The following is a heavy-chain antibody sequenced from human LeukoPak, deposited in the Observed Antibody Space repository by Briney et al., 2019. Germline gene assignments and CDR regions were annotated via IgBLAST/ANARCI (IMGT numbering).Heavy chain of an antibody. Sequence: GGSLRLSCAASGFTFSSYAMSWVRQAPGKGLEWVSAISGSGGSTYYADSVKGRFTISGDNSKNTLYLQMNSLRAEDTAVYYCARDRDCSSTTCYNAFDLWGQGTMVTVSS. CDR3: ARDRDCSSTTCYNAFDL. J-gene: IGHJ3*01. D-gene: IGHD2-2*02. CDR2: ISGSGGST. CDR1: GFTFSSYA. V-gene: IGHV3-23*01.